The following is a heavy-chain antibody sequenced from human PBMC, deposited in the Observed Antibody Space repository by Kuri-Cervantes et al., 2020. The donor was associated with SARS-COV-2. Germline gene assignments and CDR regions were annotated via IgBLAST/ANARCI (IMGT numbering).Heavy chain of an antibody. CDR1: GGSISSYY. V-gene: IGHV4-59*01. CDR3: ARVSSGWYSRLFDY. Sequence: ESLKISCTVSGGSISSYYWSWIRQPPGKGLEWIGYIYYSGSTNYNPSLKSRVTISVDTSKNQFSLKLSSVTAADTAVYYCARVSSGWYSRLFDYWGQGTLVTVSS. CDR2: IYYSGST. J-gene: IGHJ4*02. D-gene: IGHD6-19*01.